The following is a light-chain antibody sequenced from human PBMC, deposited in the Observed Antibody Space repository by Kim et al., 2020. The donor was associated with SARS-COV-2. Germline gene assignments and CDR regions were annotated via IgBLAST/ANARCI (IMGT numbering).Light chain of an antibody. CDR2: EAS. J-gene: IGKJ1*01. Sequence: DIQMTQSPSTLSASVRDRVTITCRASQSISNLLAWYQQKPGKAPKLLIYEASSLEGGVPPRFSGSGFGTEFTLIISSLQPDDFATYYCQQYNSYSTFGQGTKVDIK. V-gene: IGKV1-5*01. CDR3: QQYNSYST. CDR1: QSISNL.